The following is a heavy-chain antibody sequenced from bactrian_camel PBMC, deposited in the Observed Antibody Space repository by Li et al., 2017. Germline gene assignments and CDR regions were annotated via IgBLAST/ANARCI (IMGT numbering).Heavy chain of an antibody. CDR3: AAGSVNWLCPRLLSKDFPH. V-gene: IGHV3S60*01. CDR2: IETGRGSGGLT. Sequence: HVQLVESGGGSVQPGGSLRLSCEASVYPLGNYGCTGWFRQAPGKEREGVATIETGRGSGGLTSYGDSVKGRFTISQDNAKNTVYLQMNSLKPEDTAMYYCAAGSVNWLCPRLLSKDFPHWGQGTQVTVS. D-gene: IGHD7*01. J-gene: IGHJ4*01. CDR1: VYPLGNYG.